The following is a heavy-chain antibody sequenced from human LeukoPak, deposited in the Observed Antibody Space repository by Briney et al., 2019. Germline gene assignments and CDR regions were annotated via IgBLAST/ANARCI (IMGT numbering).Heavy chain of an antibody. CDR3: ARDGYGVSYCANGVCYTGREDSDY. Sequence: ASLKVSCKASGYTFTSYGISWVRQAPGQGLAWMGWISAYNGNTDYAQKLQGRVTMTTDTSTSTAYMELRSLTSDDTAVYYWARDGYGVSYCANGVCYTGREDSDYWGQGTLVTVSS. V-gene: IGHV1-18*01. J-gene: IGHJ4*02. CDR1: GYTFTSYG. D-gene: IGHD2-8*01. CDR2: ISAYNGNT.